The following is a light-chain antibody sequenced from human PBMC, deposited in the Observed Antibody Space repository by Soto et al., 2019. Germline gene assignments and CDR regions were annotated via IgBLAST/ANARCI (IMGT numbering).Light chain of an antibody. Sequence: EIVLTQSPATLSLSPGERATLSCRASQSLSSYLAWYQQKPGQAPRLLIYDASNRATGILARFSGSGSGTDFTLTISRLEPEDFAVYYCQQRSNWPRTFGQGTKVEIK. CDR1: QSLSSY. CDR3: QQRSNWPRT. J-gene: IGKJ1*01. CDR2: DAS. V-gene: IGKV3-11*01.